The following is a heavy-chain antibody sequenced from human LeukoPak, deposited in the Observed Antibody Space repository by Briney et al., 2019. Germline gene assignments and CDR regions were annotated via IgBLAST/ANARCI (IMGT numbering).Heavy chain of an antibody. Sequence: GGSLRLSCAASGFTFRDYYMSWIRQAPGKGLEWVSYISSSGSTIYYADSVKGRFTISRDNAKNSLYLQMNSLRAEDTAVYYCARGGVRINSGYGNPTVGQNWFDPWGQGTLVTVSS. D-gene: IGHD5-12*01. CDR3: ARGGVRINSGYGNPTVGQNWFDP. CDR2: ISSSGSTI. V-gene: IGHV3-11*01. CDR1: GFTFRDYY. J-gene: IGHJ5*02.